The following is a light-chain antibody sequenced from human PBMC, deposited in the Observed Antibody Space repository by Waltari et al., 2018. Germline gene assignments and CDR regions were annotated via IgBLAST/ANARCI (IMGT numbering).Light chain of an antibody. CDR1: QTVLYSSDNNNY. CDR3: QQYYDTPRT. CDR2: WAS. V-gene: IGKV4-1*01. Sequence: DIVMTQSPDSLAVSLGERATINCKFSQTVLYSSDNNNYLAWYQQKLGQPPTLLIYWASTRASGVPDRFGGSGSGTDFTLTISRLQAEDVAVYYCQQYYDTPRTFGQGTRVEIK. J-gene: IGKJ1*01.